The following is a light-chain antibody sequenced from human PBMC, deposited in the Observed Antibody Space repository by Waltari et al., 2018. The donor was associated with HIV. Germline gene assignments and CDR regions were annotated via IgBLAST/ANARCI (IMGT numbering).Light chain of an antibody. CDR3: VLYMGSGIWV. Sequence: QTVVTQEPSFSVSPGGTVTLTCGLSSGSVSTSYYPSWYQPTPGRTPLTLVCDTNTRSSGAPDRVSGSILGNKAALTITGAQADDECDYYWVLYMGSGIWVFGGGTKLTVL. V-gene: IGLV8-61*01. J-gene: IGLJ3*02. CDR1: SGSVSTSYY. CDR2: DTN.